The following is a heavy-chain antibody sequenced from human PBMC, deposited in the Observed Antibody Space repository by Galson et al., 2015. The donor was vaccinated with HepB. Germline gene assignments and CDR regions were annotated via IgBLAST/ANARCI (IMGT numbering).Heavy chain of an antibody. D-gene: IGHD5-12*01. J-gene: IGHJ4*02. CDR1: GFTFSSYG. V-gene: IGHV3-30*18. Sequence: SLRLSCAASGFTFSSYGMHWVRQAPGKGLEWVAVISYDGSNKYYADSVKGRFTISRDNSKNTLYLQMNSLRAEDTAMYYCAKIWCGYDRFDYWGQGTLVTVSS. CDR2: ISYDGSNK. CDR3: AKIWCGYDRFDY.